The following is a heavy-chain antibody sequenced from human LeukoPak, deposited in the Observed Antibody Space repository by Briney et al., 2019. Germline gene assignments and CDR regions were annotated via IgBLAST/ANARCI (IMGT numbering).Heavy chain of an antibody. CDR2: FDPEDGET. V-gene: IGHV1-24*01. CDR1: GYTLTELS. D-gene: IGHD3-16*02. Sequence: ASVKVSCKVSGYTLTELSMHWVRQAPGKGLEWMGGFDPEDGETIYAQKFQGRVTMTEDTSTDTAYMELSSLRSEDTAVYYCATDDFRLYAFDIWGQGTMVTVSS. J-gene: IGHJ3*02. CDR3: ATDDFRLYAFDI.